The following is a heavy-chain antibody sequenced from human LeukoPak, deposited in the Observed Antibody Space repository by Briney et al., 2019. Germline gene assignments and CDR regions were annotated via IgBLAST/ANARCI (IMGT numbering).Heavy chain of an antibody. CDR2: ISSSSSYI. J-gene: IGHJ4*02. V-gene: IGHV3-21*01. D-gene: IGHD5-18*01. Sequence: GGSLRLSCAASGFTFSSYSMNWVRQAPGKGLEWVSSISSSSSYIYYADSVKGRFTISRDNAKNSLYLQMNSLRAEDTAVYYRAREPYSYGPHFDYWGQGTLVTVSS. CDR3: AREPYSYGPHFDY. CDR1: GFTFSSYS.